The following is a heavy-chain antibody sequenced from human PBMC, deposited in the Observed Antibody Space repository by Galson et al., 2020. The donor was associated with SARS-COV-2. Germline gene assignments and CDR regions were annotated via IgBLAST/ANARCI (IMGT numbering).Heavy chain of an antibody. J-gene: IGHJ3*01. Sequence: GESLKISCAASGFIFTNYERNCVRQAPGKGLEWISYISDSGTNIYYADSVKGRFSISRDNTKNSVYLQMTSVRAEDTAVYYCASPYLAAASFFGAFDLWGRGTVVTVSS. V-gene: IGHV3-48*03. D-gene: IGHD6-13*01. CDR1: GFIFTNYE. CDR2: ISDSGTNI. CDR3: ASPYLAAASFFGAFDL.